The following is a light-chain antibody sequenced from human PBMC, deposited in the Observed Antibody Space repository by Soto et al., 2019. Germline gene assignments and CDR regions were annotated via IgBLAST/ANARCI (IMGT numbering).Light chain of an antibody. CDR1: QSVSSN. CDR2: GAS. Sequence: EVVMTQSPATLSVSPGERATLSCRASQSVSSNLVWYQQKPGQAPRLLIYGASTWATGVPARFSGSGSGTEFPLTISTLQPEDFALYYCQQYHKWPPWTFGQGTKVEIK. V-gene: IGKV3D-15*01. CDR3: QQYHKWPPWT. J-gene: IGKJ1*01.